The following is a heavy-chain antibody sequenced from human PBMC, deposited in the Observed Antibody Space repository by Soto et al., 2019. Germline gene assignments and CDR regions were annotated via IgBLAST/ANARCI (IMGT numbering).Heavy chain of an antibody. V-gene: IGHV3-23*01. CDR3: AKAPRVVTATSYYFDY. D-gene: IGHD2-21*02. J-gene: IGHJ4*02. Sequence: PGGSLRLSCAASGFTFSSYAMHWVRQAPGKGLEWVSAISGSGGSTYYADSVKGRFTISRDNSKNTLYLQMNSLRAEDTAVYYCAKAPRVVTATSYYFDYWGQGTLVTVSS. CDR2: ISGSGGST. CDR1: GFTFSSYA.